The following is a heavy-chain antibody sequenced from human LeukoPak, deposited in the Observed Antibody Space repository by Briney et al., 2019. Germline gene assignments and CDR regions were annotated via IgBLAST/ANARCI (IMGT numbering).Heavy chain of an antibody. V-gene: IGHV3-30*02. CDR2: IRSDGTNK. J-gene: IGHJ4*02. D-gene: IGHD3-10*01. Sequence: GGSLRLSCAASGFTFTSHGMHWVRQAPGKGLEWVAFIRSDGTNKYYADSVKGRFTISRDNSKNTLYLQMNSLRAEDTAVYYCAKRDMVRGVKWGQGTLVTVSS. CDR3: AKRDMVRGVK. CDR1: GFTFTSHG.